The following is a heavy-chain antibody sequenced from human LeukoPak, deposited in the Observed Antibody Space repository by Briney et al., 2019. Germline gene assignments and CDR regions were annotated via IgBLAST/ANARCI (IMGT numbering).Heavy chain of an antibody. CDR3: ARSSSAVAGTLDY. CDR1: GYTFITYY. D-gene: IGHD6-19*01. Sequence: ASVKVSRKASGYTFITYYLHSVRQAPGQGLEWMGIINPSGGSTGDAQKFQGRVSMTRDTSTSTVYMDLSSLRSEDTAVYYCARSSSAVAGTLDYWGQGTLVTVSS. CDR2: INPSGGST. V-gene: IGHV1-46*01. J-gene: IGHJ4*02.